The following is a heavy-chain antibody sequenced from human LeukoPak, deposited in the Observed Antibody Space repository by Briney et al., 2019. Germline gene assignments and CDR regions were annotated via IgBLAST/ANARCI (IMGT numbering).Heavy chain of an antibody. V-gene: IGHV3-33*01. CDR2: IWYDGSNK. Sequence: GGSLRLSCAASGFTFSSYGMHWVRQAPGKGLEWVAVIWYDGSNKYYADSVKGRFTISRDNSKNTLYLQMNSLRAEDTAVYYCARGYLRFLGWLSTYYYYGMDVWGQGTTVTVSS. CDR1: GFTFSSYG. J-gene: IGHJ6*02. CDR3: ARGYLRFLGWLSTYYYYGMDV. D-gene: IGHD3-3*01.